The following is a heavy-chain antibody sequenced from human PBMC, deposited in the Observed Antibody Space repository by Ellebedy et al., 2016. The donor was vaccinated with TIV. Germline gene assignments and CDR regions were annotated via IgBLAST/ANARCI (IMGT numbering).Heavy chain of an antibody. J-gene: IGHJ3*02. Sequence: SLNISXAASGFTFENYTMHLVRQAPGKGLEWVSGISWDSVTIGCADSVKGRFSMSRDNAKDSLYLQMNSLRVEDTALYYCASSGVTGLDAFDIWGQGTMVTVSS. D-gene: IGHD5-18*01. CDR2: ISWDSVTI. CDR3: ASSGVTGLDAFDI. V-gene: IGHV3-9*01. CDR1: GFTFENYT.